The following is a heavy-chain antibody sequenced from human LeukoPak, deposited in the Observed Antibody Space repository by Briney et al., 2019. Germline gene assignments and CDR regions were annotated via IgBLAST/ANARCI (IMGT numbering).Heavy chain of an antibody. CDR1: GFTFSGYW. J-gene: IGHJ4*02. Sequence: GGSLRLSCAASGFTFSGYWMPWVRQAPGKGLEWVANIKQDGSEKYYADSVKGRFTISRDNSKNSLYLRMNSLRAEDTAVYYCAKLGYCSGGSCSPFDYWGQGTLVTVSS. D-gene: IGHD2-15*01. V-gene: IGHV3-7*01. CDR2: IKQDGSEK. CDR3: AKLGYCSGGSCSPFDY.